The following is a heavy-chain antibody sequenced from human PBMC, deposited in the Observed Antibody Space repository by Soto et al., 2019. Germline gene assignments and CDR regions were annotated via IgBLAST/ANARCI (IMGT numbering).Heavy chain of an antibody. CDR3: ARSYCSGGSCYSAWFDP. J-gene: IGHJ5*02. D-gene: IGHD2-15*01. V-gene: IGHV3-33*01. CDR2: IWYDGSNK. Sequence: GGSLRLSCAASGFTFSSYGMHWVRQAPGKGLEWVAVIWYDGSNKYYADSVKGRFTISRDNSKNTLYLQMNSLRAEDTAVYYCARSYCSGGSCYSAWFDPWGQGTLVTVSS. CDR1: GFTFSSYG.